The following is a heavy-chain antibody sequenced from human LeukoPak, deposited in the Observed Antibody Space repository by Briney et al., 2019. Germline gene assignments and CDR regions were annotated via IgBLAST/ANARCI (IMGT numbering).Heavy chain of an antibody. CDR1: GITFSGAW. D-gene: IGHD3-10*01. Sequence: GGSLRLSCAASGITFSGAWMHWVRQAPGKGLVWVSRINDDGSFRRYANSVKGRFTISRDNAKNTLFLQMDGPRAEDTAVYYCARVSGPGMNEYYHLWGQGTLVTVSS. J-gene: IGHJ1*01. V-gene: IGHV3-74*01. CDR3: ARVSGPGMNEYYHL. CDR2: INDDGSFR.